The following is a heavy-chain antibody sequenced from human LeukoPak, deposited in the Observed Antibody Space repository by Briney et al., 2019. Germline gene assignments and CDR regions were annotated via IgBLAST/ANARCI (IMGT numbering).Heavy chain of an antibody. CDR1: GYSFTSYW. D-gene: IGHD5-24*01. CDR2: IYPGDSNT. J-gene: IGHJ3*02. Sequence: GESLKISCKGSGYSFTSYWIGWERQMPGKGLECMGIIYPGDSNTRYSPSFKGQVTISVDKSNITAYLQWSSLKASDTAMYYCARRPGDGYSKDAFDIWGQGTMVTVSS. CDR3: ARRPGDGYSKDAFDI. V-gene: IGHV5-51*01.